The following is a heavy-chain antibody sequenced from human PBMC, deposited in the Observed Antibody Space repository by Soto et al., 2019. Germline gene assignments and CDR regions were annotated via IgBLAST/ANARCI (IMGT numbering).Heavy chain of an antibody. CDR1: GFTFSSYA. CDR2: ISGSGGST. CDR3: AKDPKYSSGWYDAFDI. Sequence: EVQLLESGGGLVQPGGSLRLSCAASGFTFSSYAMSWARQAPGKGLEWVSAISGSGGSTYYADSVKGRFTISRDNSKNTLYLQMNSLRAEDTAVYYCAKDPKYSSGWYDAFDIWGQGTMVTVSS. V-gene: IGHV3-23*01. J-gene: IGHJ3*02. D-gene: IGHD6-19*01.